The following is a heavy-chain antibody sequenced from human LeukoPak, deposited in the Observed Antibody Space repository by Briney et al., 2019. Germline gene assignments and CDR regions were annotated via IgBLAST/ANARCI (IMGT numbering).Heavy chain of an antibody. CDR3: AKYGDYVSYFDY. CDR2: ISGSGGST. D-gene: IGHD4-17*01. V-gene: IGHV3-23*01. Sequence: GGSLRLSCAASGFTFSSYAMSWVRQAPGKGLKWVSAISGSGGSTYYADSVKGRFTISRDNSKNTLYLQMNSLRAEDTAVYYCAKYGDYVSYFDYWGQGTLVTVSS. J-gene: IGHJ4*02. CDR1: GFTFSSYA.